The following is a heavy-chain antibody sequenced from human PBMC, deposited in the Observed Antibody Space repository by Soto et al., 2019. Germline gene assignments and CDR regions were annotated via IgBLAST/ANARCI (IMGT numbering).Heavy chain of an antibody. D-gene: IGHD1-1*01. CDR1: GFTFSSYS. J-gene: IGHJ5*02. CDR3: ARDRDTGTTGFRWFDP. CDR2: ISSSSSTI. Sequence: GGSLRLSCAASGFTFSSYSMNWVRQAPGKGLEWVSYISSSSSTIYYADSVKGRFTISRDNAKNSLYLQMNSLRAEDTAVYYCARDRDTGTTGFRWFDPWGQGTLVTVSS. V-gene: IGHV3-48*01.